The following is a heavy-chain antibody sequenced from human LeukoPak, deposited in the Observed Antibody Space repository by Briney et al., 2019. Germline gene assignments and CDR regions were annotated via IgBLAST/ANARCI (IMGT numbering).Heavy chain of an antibody. V-gene: IGHV4-59*08. CDR3: ARLPGTSRFDP. Sequence: SETLSLTCTVSVNSISSYYWSWIRQPPRKGLEWIGYISNSGSTNYNPALKSRVSISVDTSTNQVSLRLSSVTAADTAVYYCARLPGTSRFDPWGQGTLVTVSS. D-gene: IGHD2-2*01. CDR2: ISNSGST. J-gene: IGHJ5*02. CDR1: VNSISSYY.